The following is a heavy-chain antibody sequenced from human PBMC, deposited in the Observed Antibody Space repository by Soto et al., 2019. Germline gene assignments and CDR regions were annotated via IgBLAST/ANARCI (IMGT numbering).Heavy chain of an antibody. CDR1: GGSISSGDYY. Sequence: SETLSLTCTVSGGSISSGDYYWSWIRQPPGKGLEWIGYIYYSGSTYYNPSLKSRVTISVDTSKNQFSLKLSSVTAADTAVYYCAIGGYSGYDVYYYGMDVWGQGTTVTVSS. D-gene: IGHD5-12*01. V-gene: IGHV4-30-4*01. CDR2: IYYSGST. J-gene: IGHJ6*02. CDR3: AIGGYSGYDVYYYGMDV.